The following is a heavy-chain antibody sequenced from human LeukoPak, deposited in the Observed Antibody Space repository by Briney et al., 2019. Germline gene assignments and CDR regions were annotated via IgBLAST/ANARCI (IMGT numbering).Heavy chain of an antibody. J-gene: IGHJ3*02. CDR1: GGSFSGYY. D-gene: IGHD5-12*01. Sequence: SETLSLTCAVYGGSFSGYYWSWIRQPPGKGLEWIGGINHSGSTNYNPFLKSRVTISVDTSKNQFSLKLSSVTAAVTAVYYCARKRVIVATLRAQRSPFFDIWGQGTMVTVSS. V-gene: IGHV4-34*01. CDR2: INHSGST. CDR3: ARKRVIVATLRAQRSPFFDI.